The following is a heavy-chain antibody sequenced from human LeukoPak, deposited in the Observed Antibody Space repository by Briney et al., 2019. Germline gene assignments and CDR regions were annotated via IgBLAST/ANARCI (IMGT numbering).Heavy chain of an antibody. D-gene: IGHD3-9*01. V-gene: IGHV3-48*03. CDR2: ISSSGSTI. J-gene: IGHJ4*02. CDR3: ARGYYDTYYDY. CDR1: GFTFSSYA. Sequence: GGSLRLSCAASGFTFSSYAMHWVRQAPGKGLEWVSYISSSGSTIYYADSVKGRFTISRDNAKNSLYLQMNSLRAEDTAVYYCARGYYDTYYDYWGQGTLVTVSS.